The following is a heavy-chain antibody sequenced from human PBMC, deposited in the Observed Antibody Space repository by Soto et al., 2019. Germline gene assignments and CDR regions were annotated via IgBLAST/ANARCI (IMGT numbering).Heavy chain of an antibody. CDR2: IIPMFGTA. V-gene: IGHV1-69*06. CDR3: ARIFGVVVFDY. D-gene: IGHD3-3*01. CDR1: GGVNSA. J-gene: IGHJ4*02. Sequence: QVQLVQSGAEVKKPGSSVKVSCKASGGVNSAISWVRQGPGQGLEWIGGIIPMFGTANYAPKFQGRATITADKSTNTAYMELSRLTSDDTAVYFCARIFGVVVFDYWGQGTLVTVSS.